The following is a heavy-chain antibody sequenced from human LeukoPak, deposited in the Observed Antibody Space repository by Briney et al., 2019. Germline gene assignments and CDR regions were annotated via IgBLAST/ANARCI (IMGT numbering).Heavy chain of an antibody. J-gene: IGHJ6*03. CDR1: GFTFDDYA. CDR2: ISWNSGSI. CDR3: AKDIGRV. Sequence: SLRPSCAAAGFTFDDYAMHSVRQAPGERLEWVCGISWNSGSIGYADSVTVRFTIYRGNAKISLYLEMNSLRAEDTALYYRAKDIGRVWAKGPTVSVS. V-gene: IGHV3-9*01.